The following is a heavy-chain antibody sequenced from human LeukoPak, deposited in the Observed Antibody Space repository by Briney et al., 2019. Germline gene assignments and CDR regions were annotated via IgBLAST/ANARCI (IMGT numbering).Heavy chain of an antibody. CDR3: ARGKVAPDY. J-gene: IGHJ4*02. D-gene: IGHD5-12*01. CDR1: GYTFTIYD. V-gene: IGHV1-8*01. CDR2: MNPNSGNT. Sequence: ASVTVSFKASGYTFTIYDINWVRQATGQGLEGVGWMNPNSGNTGYAQKFQGRVTMTRNTSISTAYMELSSLRSEDTAVYYCARGKVAPDYWGQGTLVTVSS.